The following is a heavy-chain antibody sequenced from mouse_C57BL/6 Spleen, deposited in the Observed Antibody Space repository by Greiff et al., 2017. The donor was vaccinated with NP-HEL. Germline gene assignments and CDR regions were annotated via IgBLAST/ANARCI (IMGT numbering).Heavy chain of an antibody. Sequence: EVQLQQSGPELVKPGASVKISCKASGYTFTDYYMNWVKQSHGKSLEWIGDINPNNGGTSYNQKFKGKATLTVDKSSSTAYMELRSLTSEDSAVYYCARLSSDTYFDYWGQGTTLTVSS. CDR3: ARLSSDTYFDY. V-gene: IGHV1-26*01. J-gene: IGHJ2*01. CDR2: INPNNGGT. CDR1: GYTFTDYY. D-gene: IGHD1-1*01.